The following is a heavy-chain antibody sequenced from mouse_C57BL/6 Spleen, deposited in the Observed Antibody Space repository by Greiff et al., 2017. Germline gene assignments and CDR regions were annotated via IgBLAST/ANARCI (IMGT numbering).Heavy chain of an antibody. CDR1: GYTFTSYW. V-gene: IGHV1-52*01. Sequence: QVQLQQPGAELVRPGSSVKLSCKASGYTFTSYWMPWVKQRPIQGLEWIGNIDPSDSETHYNQKFKDKATLTVDKSSSTAYMQLSSLTSEDSAVYYCARGGSNYSAWFAYWGQGTLVTVSA. CDR3: ARGGSNYSAWFAY. D-gene: IGHD2-5*01. CDR2: IDPSDSET. J-gene: IGHJ3*01.